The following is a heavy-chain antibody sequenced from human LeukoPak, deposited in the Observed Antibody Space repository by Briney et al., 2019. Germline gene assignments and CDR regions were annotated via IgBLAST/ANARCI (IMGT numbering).Heavy chain of an antibody. D-gene: IGHD1-26*01. Sequence: GGSLRLSCAASGFTFSSYWMHWVRQAPGKGLEWVSSISSSSSYIYYADSVKGRFTISRDNAKNSLYLQMNSLRAEDTAVYYCARDLSGSYFGEYYYYYYMDVWGKGTTVTVSS. CDR1: GFTFSSYW. CDR2: ISSSSSYI. CDR3: ARDLSGSYFGEYYYYYYMDV. V-gene: IGHV3-21*01. J-gene: IGHJ6*03.